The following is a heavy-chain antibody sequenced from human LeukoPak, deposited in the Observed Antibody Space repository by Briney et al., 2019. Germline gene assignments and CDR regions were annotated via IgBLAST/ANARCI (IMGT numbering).Heavy chain of an antibody. J-gene: IGHJ6*02. CDR3: AKVSGDYYYYYGMDV. D-gene: IGHD4-17*01. V-gene: IGHV3-23*01. Sequence: GGSLRLSCAASGFTFSTSAMSWVRQAPGKGLEWVSSISNSGRSTYYADSVKGRFTISRDNSKNTLYLQMNSLRAEDTAVYYCAKVSGDYYYYYGMDVWGQGTTVTVSS. CDR1: GFTFSTSA. CDR2: ISNSGRST.